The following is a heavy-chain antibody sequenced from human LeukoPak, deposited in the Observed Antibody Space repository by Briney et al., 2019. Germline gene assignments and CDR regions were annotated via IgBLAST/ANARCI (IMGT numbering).Heavy chain of an antibody. Sequence: SQTLSLTCTVSGGSISSGSYYWSWIRQPAGKGLEWIGRIYTSGSTNYNPSLKSRVTISVDTSKNQFSLKLSSVTAADTAVYYCAGYIAAPDAFDIWGQGTMVTVSS. V-gene: IGHV4-61*02. D-gene: IGHD6-13*01. J-gene: IGHJ3*02. CDR2: IYTSGST. CDR1: GGSISSGSYY. CDR3: AGYIAAPDAFDI.